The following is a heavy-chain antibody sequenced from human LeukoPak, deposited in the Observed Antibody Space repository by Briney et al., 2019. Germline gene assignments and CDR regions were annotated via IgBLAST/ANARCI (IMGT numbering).Heavy chain of an antibody. D-gene: IGHD6-13*01. CDR1: GYTFTGYD. J-gene: IGHJ4*02. CDR3: ARGGAAGTRVYFIDY. CDR2: INPNSGVT. Sequence: ASVKVSCKTSGYTFTGYDLHWVRQAPGQGLEWMGWINPNSGVTNSAQKFQGSVTLTRDTSTSTAYMELNSLTSDDTAVYFCARGGAAGTRVYFIDYWGQGTLVTVSS. V-gene: IGHV1-2*02.